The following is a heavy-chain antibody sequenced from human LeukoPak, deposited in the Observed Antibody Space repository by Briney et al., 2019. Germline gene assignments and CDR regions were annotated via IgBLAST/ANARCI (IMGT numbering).Heavy chain of an antibody. J-gene: IGHJ4*02. CDR1: GFPFSSYW. CDR3: SRDSRIAMAGQDS. V-gene: IGHV3-7*01. D-gene: IGHD6-19*01. Sequence: GGSLRLSCAASGFPFSSYWMSWVRQAPGKGLEWVANIREDGSEKYYVDSVKGRFTISRDNSKNSVYLQMNSLRAEDTAVYYCSRDSRIAMAGQDSWGQGTLVTVSS. CDR2: IREDGSEK.